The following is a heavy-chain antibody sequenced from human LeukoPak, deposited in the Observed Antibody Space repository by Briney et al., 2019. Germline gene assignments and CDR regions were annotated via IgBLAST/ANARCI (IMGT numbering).Heavy chain of an antibody. D-gene: IGHD3-9*01. Sequence: GGSRRLSCAASGFTFSNAWMSWVRQAPGKGLEWVGRIKSKTDGGTTDYAAPVKGRFTISRDDSKNTLYLQMNSLKTEDTAVYYCTTEGSYDILTGYSDYWGQGTLVTVSS. CDR2: IKSKTDGGTT. CDR1: GFTFSNAW. J-gene: IGHJ4*02. V-gene: IGHV3-15*01. CDR3: TTEGSYDILTGYSDY.